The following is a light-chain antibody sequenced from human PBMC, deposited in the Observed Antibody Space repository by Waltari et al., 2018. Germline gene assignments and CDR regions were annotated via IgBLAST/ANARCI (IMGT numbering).Light chain of an antibody. V-gene: IGKV3-20*01. Sequence: EIVLTQSPGTLSLSPGERATLSCRAIQTVTSSYLAWYQQKPGQAPRLVIYGASSRAPGIPDRFSGSGSGTDLTLTISGLEPEDFAVYYCQHYGSPLTFGGGTKVEIK. CDR1: QTVTSSY. CDR2: GAS. J-gene: IGKJ4*01. CDR3: QHYGSPLT.